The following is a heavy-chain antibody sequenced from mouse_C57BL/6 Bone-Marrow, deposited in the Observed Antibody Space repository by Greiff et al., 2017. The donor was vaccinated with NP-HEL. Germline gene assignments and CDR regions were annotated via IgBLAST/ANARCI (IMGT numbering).Heavy chain of an antibody. CDR1: GFSLTSYG. J-gene: IGHJ3*01. Sequence: VKLVESGPGLVQPSQSLSITCTVSGFSLTSYGVHWVRQSPGKGLEWLGVIWSGGSTDYNAAFISRLSISKDNSKSQVFFKMNSLQADDTAIYYCARNEGTGTRGAWFAYWGQGTLVTVSA. CDR3: ARNEGTGTRGAWFAY. CDR2: IWSGGST. D-gene: IGHD4-1*01. V-gene: IGHV2-2*01.